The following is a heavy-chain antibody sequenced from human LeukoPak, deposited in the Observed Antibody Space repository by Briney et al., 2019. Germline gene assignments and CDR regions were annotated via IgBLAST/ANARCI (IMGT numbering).Heavy chain of an antibody. CDR3: ARVKGSSGYDVLDY. J-gene: IGHJ4*02. CDR2: ISPYSGTT. CDR1: GYSFISYG. V-gene: IGHV1-18*01. Sequence: GASVKVSCKPSGYSFISYGITWVRQAPGQGLEWMGWISPYSGTTGHAQSLQGRVTMTTDTSTSTAYLELRSLTSDDTAVYYCARVKGSSGYDVLDYWGQGTLVTVSS. D-gene: IGHD5-12*01.